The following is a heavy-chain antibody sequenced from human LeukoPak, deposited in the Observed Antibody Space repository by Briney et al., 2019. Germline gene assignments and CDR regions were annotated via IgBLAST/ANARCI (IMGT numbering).Heavy chain of an antibody. Sequence: PSGTLSLTCAVYGGSFSGYYWSWIRQPPGKGLEWIGEINHSGSTNYNPSLKSRVTISVDTSKNQFSLKLSSVTAADTAVYYCASISSSWDYYYYYYMDVWGKGTTVTVSS. CDR2: INHSGST. V-gene: IGHV4-34*01. D-gene: IGHD6-13*01. J-gene: IGHJ6*03. CDR1: GGSFSGYY. CDR3: ASISSSWDYYYYYYMDV.